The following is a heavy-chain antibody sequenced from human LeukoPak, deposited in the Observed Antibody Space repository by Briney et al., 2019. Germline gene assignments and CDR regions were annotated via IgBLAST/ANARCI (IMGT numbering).Heavy chain of an antibody. V-gene: IGHV4-34*01. J-gene: IGHJ5*02. CDR2: INLSGST. CDR1: GGSFSGYY. CDR3: ARGTIVLMVYAIRAGFDP. Sequence: SETLSLTCAVYGGSFSGYYWSWIRQPPGKGLEWIGEINLSGSTNYNPSLKSRVTISVDTSKNQFSLMLSSVTAADTAVYYCARGTIVLMVYAIRAGFDPWGQGTLVTVSS. D-gene: IGHD2-8*01.